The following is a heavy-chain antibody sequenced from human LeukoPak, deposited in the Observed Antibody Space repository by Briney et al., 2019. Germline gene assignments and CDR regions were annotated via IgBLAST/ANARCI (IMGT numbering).Heavy chain of an antibody. CDR1: GFTFSNAW. CDR3: TTDRYYYDSSGFWY. V-gene: IGHV3-15*01. CDR2: IKSKTDGGTT. Sequence: GGPLRLSCDASGFTFSNAWMSWVRQAPGKGLEWVGRIKSKTDGGTTDYAAPVKGRFTISRDDSKNTLYLQMNSLKTEDTAMYYCTTDRYYYDSSGFWYWGQGTLVTVSS. D-gene: IGHD3-22*01. J-gene: IGHJ4*02.